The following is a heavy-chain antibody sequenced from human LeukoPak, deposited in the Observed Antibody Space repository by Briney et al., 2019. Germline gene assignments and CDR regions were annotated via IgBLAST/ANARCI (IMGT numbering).Heavy chain of an antibody. CDR1: GFTFGSHA. D-gene: IGHD5-18*01. CDR3: GKTTVGYSSGQKPAWPVDY. CDR2: IFGRGGSP. V-gene: IGHV3-23*01. Sequence: PGGSLRLSCGASGFTFGSHAMYWVRQAPGKGLEWVAGIFGRGGSPHYADSVKGRFTISRDNSRNTVYLQINSLRADDTAVYYCGKTTVGYSSGQKPAWPVDYWGQGTLVTVSS. J-gene: IGHJ4*02.